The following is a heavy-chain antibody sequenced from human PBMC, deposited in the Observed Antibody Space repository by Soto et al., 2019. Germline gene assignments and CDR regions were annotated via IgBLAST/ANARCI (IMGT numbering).Heavy chain of an antibody. J-gene: IGHJ5*02. V-gene: IGHV4-34*01. D-gene: IGHD2-15*01. CDR1: GGASRGYY. CDR3: AREIGRYCSGESCYPFGP. CDR2: INDRGST. Sequence: SETVSLTCAVYGGASRGYYWSWMRQPTGKWLEWRGEINDRGSTNYNPTLKSRVTISLDTSKKEISLRLSSVTASDTAGYYCAREIGRYCSGESCYPFGPWGQGALVTVSS.